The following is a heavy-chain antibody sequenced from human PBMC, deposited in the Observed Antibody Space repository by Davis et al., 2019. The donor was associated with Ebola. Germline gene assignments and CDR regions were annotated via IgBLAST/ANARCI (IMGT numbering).Heavy chain of an antibody. Sequence: PGGSLRLSCAASGFTFSSYGMHWVRQAPGKGLEWVAVISYDGSNKYYADSVKGRFTISRDNSKNTLYLQMNSLRAEDTAVYYCAKGGACSSSWSLYYYYMDVWGKGTTVTVSS. J-gene: IGHJ6*03. CDR1: GFTFSSYG. CDR3: AKGGACSSSWSLYYYYMDV. D-gene: IGHD6-13*01. CDR2: ISYDGSNK. V-gene: IGHV3-30*18.